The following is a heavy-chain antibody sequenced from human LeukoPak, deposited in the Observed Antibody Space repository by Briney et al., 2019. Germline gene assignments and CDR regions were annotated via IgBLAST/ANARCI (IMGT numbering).Heavy chain of an antibody. Sequence: GESLKISCKGSGYSFTRYWIAWVRQMPGKGLEWMGIIYPGDSDARYSPSFQGRVTISVDKSISTAYLQWGSLKASDTAMYYCARQDGSATYYFDYWGQGTLVTVSS. D-gene: IGHD3-10*01. CDR2: IYPGDSDA. J-gene: IGHJ4*02. CDR3: ARQDGSATYYFDY. CDR1: GYSFTRYW. V-gene: IGHV5-51*01.